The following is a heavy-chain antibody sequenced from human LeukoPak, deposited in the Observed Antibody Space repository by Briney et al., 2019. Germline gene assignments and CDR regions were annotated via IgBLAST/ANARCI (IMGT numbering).Heavy chain of an antibody. V-gene: IGHV3-66*04. D-gene: IGHD6-13*01. Sequence: PGGSLRLSCAASGFTVSSNYMSWVRQAPGKGLEWVSVIYSGGSTYYADSVKGRFTISRDNSKNTLYLQMNSLRAEDTAVYYCARRIAAAGTDYFDYWGQGTLVTVSS. CDR2: IYSGGST. CDR3: ARRIAAAGTDYFDY. J-gene: IGHJ4*02. CDR1: GFTVSSNY.